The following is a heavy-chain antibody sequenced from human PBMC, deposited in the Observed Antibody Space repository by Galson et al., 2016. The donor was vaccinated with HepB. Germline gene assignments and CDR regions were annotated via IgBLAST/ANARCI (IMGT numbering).Heavy chain of an antibody. D-gene: IGHD3-3*01. J-gene: IGHJ4*02. V-gene: IGHV5-51*01. CDR1: GYSFNNFW. CDR2: IYPGDSDT. Sequence: QSGAEVKKPGESLRISCKTSGYSFNNFWIAWVRQRPGKGLEWMGIIYPGDSDTRYSPSFQRQVTISADKSTTTAYLQWSSLKASDTAMYYCARRPFAGMTSVIGVDYWGWGTLVTVSS. CDR3: ARRPFAGMTSVIGVDY.